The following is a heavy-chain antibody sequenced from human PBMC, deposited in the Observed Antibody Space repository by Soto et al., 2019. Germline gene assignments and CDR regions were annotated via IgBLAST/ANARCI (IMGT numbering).Heavy chain of an antibody. J-gene: IGHJ3*02. Sequence: GGSLRLSCAASGFTFSSYGMHWVRQAPGKGLEWVAVIWYDGSNKYYADSVKGRFTISRDNSKNTLYLQMNSLRAEDTAVYYCARRKGGYSFAYHDAFDIWGQGTMVTVSS. CDR1: GFTFSSYG. V-gene: IGHV3-33*01. CDR2: IWYDGSNK. CDR3: ARRKGGYSFAYHDAFDI. D-gene: IGHD3-22*01.